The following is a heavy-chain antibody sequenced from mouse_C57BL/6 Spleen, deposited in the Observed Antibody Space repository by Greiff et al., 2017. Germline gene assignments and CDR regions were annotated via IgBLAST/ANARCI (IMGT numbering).Heavy chain of an antibody. CDR2: IDPSDSYT. D-gene: IGHD1-1*01. J-gene: IGHJ4*01. CDR1: GYTFTSYW. Sequence: VQLQQPGAELVRPGTSVKLSCKASGYTFTSYWMHWVKQRPGQGLEWIGVIDPSDSYTNYNQKFKGKATLTVDTSSSTAYMQLSSLTSEDSAAYYCARYYGGSYDAMGYWGQGTSVTVSS. V-gene: IGHV1-59*01. CDR3: ARYYGGSYDAMGY.